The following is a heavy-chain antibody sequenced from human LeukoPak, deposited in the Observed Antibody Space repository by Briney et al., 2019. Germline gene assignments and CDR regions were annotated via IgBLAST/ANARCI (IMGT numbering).Heavy chain of an antibody. J-gene: IGHJ4*02. D-gene: IGHD3-22*01. CDR1: RFTFSTYN. V-gene: IGHV3-48*01. Sequence: GGSLRLSCAASRFTFSTYNMNWIRQAPGKGLEWVSYIRSDSRTIYYAGSVKGRFTISRDNSKNTLYLQMNSLRAEDTAVYYCARELGSSGYYPFDYWGQGTLVTVSS. CDR2: IRSDSRTI. CDR3: ARELGSSGYYPFDY.